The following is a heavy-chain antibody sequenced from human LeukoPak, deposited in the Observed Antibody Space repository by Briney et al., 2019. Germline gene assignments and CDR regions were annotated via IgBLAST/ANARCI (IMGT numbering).Heavy chain of an antibody. V-gene: IGHV1-8*02. Sequence: GASVKVSCKASGYTFTGYYMHWVRQATGQGLEWMGWMNPNSGNTGYAQKFQGRVTMTRNTSISTAYMELSSLRSEDTAVYYCARRRWLHQPGRGFDPWGQGTLVTVSS. CDR2: MNPNSGNT. D-gene: IGHD5-24*01. CDR3: ARRRWLHQPGRGFDP. CDR1: GYTFTGYY. J-gene: IGHJ5*02.